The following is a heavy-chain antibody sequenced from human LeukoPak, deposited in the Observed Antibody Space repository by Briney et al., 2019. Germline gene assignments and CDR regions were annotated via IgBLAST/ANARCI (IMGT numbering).Heavy chain of an antibody. CDR2: IPYSGST. V-gene: IGHV4-31*03. Sequence: SETLSLTCTVSGGSINSGNYYWSWIRQYPGKGLEWIGYIPYSGSTYYNPFLKSRVTISVDTSKNQFSLKLNSVTAADTAVYYCARDAYYDSSGYRKDAFDIWGQGTMVTVSS. J-gene: IGHJ3*02. CDR3: ARDAYYDSSGYRKDAFDI. CDR1: GGSINSGNYY. D-gene: IGHD3-22*01.